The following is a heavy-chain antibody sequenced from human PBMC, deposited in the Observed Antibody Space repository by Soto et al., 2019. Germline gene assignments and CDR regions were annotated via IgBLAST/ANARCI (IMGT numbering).Heavy chain of an antibody. Sequence: GGSLRFSCAASGFTFSSYAMSWVRQAPGKGLEWVSAISGSGGSTYYADSVKGRFTISRDNSKNTLYLQMNSLRAEDTAVYYCAKAGYSSSSFGYYYYGMDVWGQGTTVTV. V-gene: IGHV3-23*01. J-gene: IGHJ6*02. CDR3: AKAGYSSSSFGYYYYGMDV. D-gene: IGHD6-6*01. CDR1: GFTFSSYA. CDR2: ISGSGGST.